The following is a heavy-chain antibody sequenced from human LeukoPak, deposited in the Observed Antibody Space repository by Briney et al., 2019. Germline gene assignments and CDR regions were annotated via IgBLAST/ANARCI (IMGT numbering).Heavy chain of an antibody. J-gene: IGHJ4*02. D-gene: IGHD2-2*01. CDR1: GFTFSSYS. CDR2: ISSSSSTI. CDR3: ARDQARIVVVPAASGFDY. Sequence: GGSLRLSCAASGFTFSSYSMNWVRQAPGKGLEGVSYISSSSSTIYYADSVKGRFTISRDNAKNSLYLQMNSLRDEDTAVYYCARDQARIVVVPAASGFDYWGQGTLVTVSS. V-gene: IGHV3-48*02.